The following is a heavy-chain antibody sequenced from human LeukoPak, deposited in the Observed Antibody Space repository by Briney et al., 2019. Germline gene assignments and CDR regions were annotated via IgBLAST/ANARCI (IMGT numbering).Heavy chain of an antibody. D-gene: IGHD3-22*01. CDR1: GFTFSSFE. Sequence: GGSLRLSCAASGFTFSSFEMNWVRQAPGKGLEWISYMSGSGTTIYYADSVKGRFTISRDNAKNSLYLQMNSLRAEDTAVYYCAREVYYVGSGYYHPGGFDYWGQGTLVTVSS. CDR2: MSGSGTTI. V-gene: IGHV3-48*03. CDR3: AREVYYVGSGYYHPGGFDY. J-gene: IGHJ4*02.